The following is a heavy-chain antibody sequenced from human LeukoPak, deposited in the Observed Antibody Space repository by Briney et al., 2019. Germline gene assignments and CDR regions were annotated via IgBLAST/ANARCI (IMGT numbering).Heavy chain of an antibody. Sequence: GGSLRLSCAASGFTFSSYAMSWVRQAPGDGLQWVSAISGSAGSTYYADSVKGRFTISRDNSKNTLYLQMNSLRAEDTAVYYCASYDVLTGYSRHPLKRWGQGTLVTVSS. D-gene: IGHD3-9*01. CDR1: GFTFSSYA. CDR3: ASYDVLTGYSRHPLKR. J-gene: IGHJ4*02. V-gene: IGHV3-23*01. CDR2: ISGSAGST.